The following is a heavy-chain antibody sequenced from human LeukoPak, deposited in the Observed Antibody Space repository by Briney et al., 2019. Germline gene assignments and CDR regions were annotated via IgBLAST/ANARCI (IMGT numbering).Heavy chain of an antibody. CDR1: GYTFITYD. CDR2: ISTSDGNT. J-gene: IGHJ4*02. V-gene: IGHV1-18*01. CDR3: ARGGYSSGYHY. D-gene: IGHD6-19*01. Sequence: GASVKVSCKASGYTFITYDISWVRQAPGQGGEWMGWISTSDGNTNLAQKLQGRVTMTTETSTSTAHMELRSLRSDDTAVYYCARGGYSSGYHYWGQGTLVTVSS.